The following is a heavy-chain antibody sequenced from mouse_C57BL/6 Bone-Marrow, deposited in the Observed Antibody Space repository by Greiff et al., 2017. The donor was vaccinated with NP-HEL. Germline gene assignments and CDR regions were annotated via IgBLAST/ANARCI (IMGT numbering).Heavy chain of an antibody. CDR3: ARDQSNIFAY. D-gene: IGHD2-5*01. V-gene: IGHV3-6*01. J-gene: IGHJ3*01. CDR1: GYSITSGYD. Sequence: ESGPGLVKPSQSLSLTCSVTGYSITSGYDWNWIRQFPGNKLEWMGYISYDGSNNYNPSLKNRISSTRDTSKNQFFLKLNSVTTEDTATYYCARDQSNIFAYWGQGTLVTVSA. CDR2: ISYDGSN.